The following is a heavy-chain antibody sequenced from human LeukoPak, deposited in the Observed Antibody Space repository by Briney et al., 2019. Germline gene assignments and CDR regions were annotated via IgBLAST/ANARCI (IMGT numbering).Heavy chain of an antibody. V-gene: IGHV3-74*01. CDR2: ISDDGSYT. J-gene: IGHJ4*02. CDR1: GFSFSSHW. D-gene: IGHD2-21*01. CDR3: ASFGISWRSSY. Sequence: GGSLRLSCAASGFSFSSHWVHWVRQAPGKGLVWISRISDDGSYTSNVDSVKGRFTISRDNVNNMLYLHMNSLRAEDTAVYYCASFGISWRSSYWGQGTLVTVSS.